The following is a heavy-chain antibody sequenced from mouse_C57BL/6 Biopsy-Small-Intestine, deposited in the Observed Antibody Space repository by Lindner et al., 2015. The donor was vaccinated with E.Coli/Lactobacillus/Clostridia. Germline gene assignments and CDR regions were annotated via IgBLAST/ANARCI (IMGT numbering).Heavy chain of an antibody. Sequence: VQLQESGPELVKFGASVKISCKASGYSFTGHYLNWVKQSPEKSLEWIGEINPSTGGATYNQKFGAKVTLTIDRSSSTTYMQFKSLTSDDSAVYYCARREVYYFDYWGQGTTLTVSS. V-gene: IGHV1-42*01. CDR2: INPSTGGA. CDR3: ARREVYYFDY. J-gene: IGHJ2*01. CDR1: GYSFTGHY.